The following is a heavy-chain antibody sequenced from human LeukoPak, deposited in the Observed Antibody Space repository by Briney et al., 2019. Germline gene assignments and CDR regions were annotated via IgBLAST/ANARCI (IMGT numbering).Heavy chain of an antibody. D-gene: IGHD3-16*01. V-gene: IGHV3-23*01. CDR1: GFTFSNYA. Sequence: PGGSLRLSCAAPGFTFSNYAMTWVRQPPGKGLERVSAISANGRNTYYADSVKGRFTVSRDNSKNTLFLQMNSLRAEDTAVYYCAEGKGGEAFDVWGQGTMVTVSS. J-gene: IGHJ3*01. CDR3: AEGKGGEAFDV. CDR2: ISANGRNT.